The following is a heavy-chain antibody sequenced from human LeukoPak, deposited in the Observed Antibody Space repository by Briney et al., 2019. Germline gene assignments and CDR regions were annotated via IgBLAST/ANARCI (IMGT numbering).Heavy chain of an antibody. CDR1: GFTFSSYA. D-gene: IGHD3-22*01. V-gene: IGHV3-23*01. J-gene: IGHJ4*02. CDR3: AKGESAYDSSFDY. CDR2: ISGSGGST. Sequence: PGGSLRLSCAASGFTFSSYAMNWVRQAPGKGLEWVSAISGSGGSTYYADSVKGRFTISRDNSKNTLYLQMNSLRAEDTAVYYCAKGESAYDSSFDYWGQGTLVTVSS.